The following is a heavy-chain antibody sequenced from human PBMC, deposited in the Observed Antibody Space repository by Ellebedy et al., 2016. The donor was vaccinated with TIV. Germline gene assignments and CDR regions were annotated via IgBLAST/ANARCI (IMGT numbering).Heavy chain of an antibody. D-gene: IGHD3-10*01. CDR3: ARVEGSSFGHWFNP. CDR2: MSLYDDST. CDR1: GYTFIKFG. V-gene: IGHV1-18*01. J-gene: IGHJ5*02. Sequence: ASVKVSCXASGYTFIKFGISWVRQAPGQGPEWMGWMSLYDDSTNYAQKFQGRVTMTTDTSTSTAYMELRNLKSDDTAVYYCARVEGSSFGHWFNPWGQGTLVTVSS.